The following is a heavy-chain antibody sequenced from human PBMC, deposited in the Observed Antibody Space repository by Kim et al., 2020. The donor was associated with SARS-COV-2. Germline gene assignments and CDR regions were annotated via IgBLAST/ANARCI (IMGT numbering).Heavy chain of an antibody. D-gene: IGHD6-19*01. Sequence: SNPPLKSRVTISVDTSKNQFSLKLSSVTAADTAVYYCASSGYSSGWRFDYWGQGTLVTVSS. J-gene: IGHJ4*02. CDR3: ASSGYSSGWRFDY. V-gene: IGHV4-30-2*04.